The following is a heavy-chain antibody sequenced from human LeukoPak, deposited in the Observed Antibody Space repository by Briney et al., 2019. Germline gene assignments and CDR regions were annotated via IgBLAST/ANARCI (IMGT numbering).Heavy chain of an antibody. J-gene: IGHJ4*02. CDR2: ISYDGSNK. CDR3: ARSDY. V-gene: IGHV3-30*19. Sequence: GGSLRHSCAASGFTFSSYGMHWVRQAPGKGLEWVAVISYDGSNKYYADSVKGRFTISRDNSKNTLYLQMNSLRAEDTAVYYCARSDYWGQGTLVTVSS. CDR1: GFTFSSYG.